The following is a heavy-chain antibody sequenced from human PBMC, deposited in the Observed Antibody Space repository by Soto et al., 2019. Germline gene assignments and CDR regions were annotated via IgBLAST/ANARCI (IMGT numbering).Heavy chain of an antibody. CDR2: IYYSGST. D-gene: IGHD3-22*01. V-gene: IGHV4-39*01. Sequence: EAVSRTCIVSGGSLSSSSYYWGWIRQPPGKGLEWIGSIYYSGSTYYNPSLKSRVTISVDTSKNQFSLKLSSVTAADTAVYYCARVYYYDSSGYWYYFDYWGQGTLVTVSS. J-gene: IGHJ4*02. CDR3: ARVYYYDSSGYWYYFDY. CDR1: GGSLSSSSYY.